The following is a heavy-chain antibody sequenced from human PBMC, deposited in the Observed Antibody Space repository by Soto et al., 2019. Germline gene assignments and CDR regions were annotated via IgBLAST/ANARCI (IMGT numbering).Heavy chain of an antibody. V-gene: IGHV3-33*01. J-gene: IGHJ4*02. CDR3: ARDWSTVNTRSGY. CDR1: GFTFSSYG. CDR2: IWYDGSNK. D-gene: IGHD4-17*01. Sequence: QVQLVESGGGVVQPGRSLRLSCAASGFTFSSYGMHWVRQAPGKGLEWVAVIWYDGSNKYYADSVKGRFTISRDNSKNTLYLQMNSLRAEDTAVYYCARDWSTVNTRSGYWGRGTLVAVSS.